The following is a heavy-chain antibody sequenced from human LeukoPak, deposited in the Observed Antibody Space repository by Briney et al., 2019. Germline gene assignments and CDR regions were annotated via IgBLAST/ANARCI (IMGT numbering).Heavy chain of an antibody. CDR2: IYTSGST. CDR3: ARSTRIVGATTGFDP. V-gene: IGHV4-4*07. CDR1: GGSLSSYY. J-gene: IGHJ5*02. Sequence: SETLSLTCTVSGGSLSSYYWSWIRQPAGKGLEWIGRIYTSGSTNYNPSLKSRVTISVDTSKNQFSLKLSTVTAADTAVYYCARSTRIVGATTGFDPWGQGTLVTVSS. D-gene: IGHD1-26*01.